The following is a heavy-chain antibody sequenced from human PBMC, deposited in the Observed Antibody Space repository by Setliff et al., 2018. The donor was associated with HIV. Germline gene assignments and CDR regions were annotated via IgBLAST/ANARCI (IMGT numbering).Heavy chain of an antibody. V-gene: IGHV4-61*02. Sequence: PSETLSLTCTVSGGSISSGSYYWSWSRQPAGKGLEWIGRIYTSGSTNYNPSLKSRVTISVDTSKNQFSLKLNSVTAADAAVYYCAREDYYYYGMDVWGQGTTVTVSS. CDR1: GGSISSGSYY. J-gene: IGHJ6*02. CDR2: IYTSGST. CDR3: AREDYYYYGMDV.